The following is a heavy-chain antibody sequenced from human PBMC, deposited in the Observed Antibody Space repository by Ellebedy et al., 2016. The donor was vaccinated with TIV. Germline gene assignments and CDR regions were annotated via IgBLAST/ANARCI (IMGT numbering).Heavy chain of an antibody. CDR1: GGSISSGGYY. Sequence: SETLSLXCTVSGGSISSGGYYWSWIRQHPGKGLEWIGYIYYSGSTYYNPSLKSRVTISVDTSKNQFSLKLSSVTAADTAVYYCASHMEGERFLDFDYWGQGTLVTVSS. V-gene: IGHV4-31*03. CDR3: ASHMEGERFLDFDY. D-gene: IGHD3-3*01. J-gene: IGHJ4*02. CDR2: IYYSGST.